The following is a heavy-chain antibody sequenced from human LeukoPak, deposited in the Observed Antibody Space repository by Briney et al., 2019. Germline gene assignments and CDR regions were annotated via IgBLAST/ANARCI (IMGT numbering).Heavy chain of an antibody. J-gene: IGHJ4*02. V-gene: IGHV1-18*04. D-gene: IGHD3-10*01. CDR2: ISAYNGNT. CDR3: ARNRRYGSGSYYKALDY. CDR1: GYTFTSYG. Sequence: ASVKVSCKASGYTFTSYGVSWVRQAPGQGLEWMGWISAYNGNTNYAQKLQGRVTMTTDTSTSTAYIELRSLRSYDTAVYYCARNRRYGSGSYYKALDYWGQGTLVTVSS.